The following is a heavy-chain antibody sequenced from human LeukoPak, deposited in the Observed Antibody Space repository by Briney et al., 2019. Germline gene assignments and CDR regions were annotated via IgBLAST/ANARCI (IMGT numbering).Heavy chain of an antibody. D-gene: IGHD3-10*01. J-gene: IGHJ4*02. CDR1: GFTFSSYS. V-gene: IGHV3-21*01. Sequence: GGSLRLSCAASGFTFSSYSMNWVRQAPGKGLEWVSSISSSSSYIYYADSVEGRFTISRDNAKNSLYLQMNSLRAEDTAVYYCASLPMELFPFLYWGQGTLVTVSS. CDR2: ISSSSSYI. CDR3: ASLPMELFPFLY.